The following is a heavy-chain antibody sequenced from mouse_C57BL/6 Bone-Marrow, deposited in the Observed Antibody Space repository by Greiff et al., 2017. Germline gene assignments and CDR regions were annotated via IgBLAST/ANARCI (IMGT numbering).Heavy chain of an antibody. J-gene: IGHJ3*01. CDR2: ISDGGSYT. V-gene: IGHV5-4*01. CDR3: AREDGNYRAWFAY. Sequence: EVKVEESGGGLVKPGGSLKLSCAASGFTFSSYAMSWVRQTPEKRLEWVATISDGGSYTYYPDNVKGRFTISRDNAKNNLYLQMSHLKSEDTAMYYCAREDGNYRAWFAYWGQGTLVTVSA. D-gene: IGHD2-1*01. CDR1: GFTFSSYA.